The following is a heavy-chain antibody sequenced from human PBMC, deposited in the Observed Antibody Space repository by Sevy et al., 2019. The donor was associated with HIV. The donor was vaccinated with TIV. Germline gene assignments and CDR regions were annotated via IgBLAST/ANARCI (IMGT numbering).Heavy chain of an antibody. CDR1: GGSISSGDYY. D-gene: IGHD6-13*01. CDR3: ASYIAAAAPGWFDP. V-gene: IGHV4-30-4*01. Sequence: SETLSLTCTVSGGSISSGDYYWGWIRQPPGKGLEGIGYIYYSGSTYYNPSLKSRVTISVDTSKNQFSLKLSSVTAADTAVYYCASYIAAAAPGWFDPWGQGTLVTVSS. J-gene: IGHJ5*02. CDR2: IYYSGST.